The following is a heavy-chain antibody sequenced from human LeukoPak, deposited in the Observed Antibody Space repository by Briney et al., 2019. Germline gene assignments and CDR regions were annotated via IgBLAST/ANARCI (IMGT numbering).Heavy chain of an antibody. CDR1: GFTFSNHG. CDR2: ISPGGDIA. Sequence: GGSLRLSCAASGFTFSNHGMNWVRQAPGKGLEWVSGISPGGDIAYYADSVKGRFTISRDNSKNTLYLKVTSLTAEDTAVYYCAKDDAWLRFGEWSQGTLVTVSS. D-gene: IGHD3-10*01. CDR3: AKDDAWLRFGE. J-gene: IGHJ4*02. V-gene: IGHV3-23*01.